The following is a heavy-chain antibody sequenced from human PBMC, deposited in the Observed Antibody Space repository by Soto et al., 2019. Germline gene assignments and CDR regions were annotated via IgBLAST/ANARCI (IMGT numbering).Heavy chain of an antibody. Sequence: SETLSLTCTVSGGSISSGDYYWSWIRQPPGKGLEWIGYIYYSGSTYYNPSLKSRVTISVDTSKNQFSLKLSSVTAAGTAVYYCARDERYGDYAPKHWFDPWGQGTLVTVSS. CDR3: ARDERYGDYAPKHWFDP. CDR1: GGSISSGDYY. V-gene: IGHV4-30-4*01. J-gene: IGHJ5*02. CDR2: IYYSGST. D-gene: IGHD4-17*01.